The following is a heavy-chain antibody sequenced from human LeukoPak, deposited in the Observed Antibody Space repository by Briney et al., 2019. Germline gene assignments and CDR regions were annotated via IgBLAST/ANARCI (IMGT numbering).Heavy chain of an antibody. Sequence: PSETLSLTCTVSGGSICSGDYYWSWIRQPPGQGLEWIGYIYYSGSTYYNPSLKSRVTISVDTSKNQFSLKLSSVTAADTAVYYCARGGLPGFDYWGQGTLVTVSS. J-gene: IGHJ4*02. D-gene: IGHD3-16*01. V-gene: IGHV4-30-4*01. CDR3: ARGGLPGFDY. CDR2: IYYSGST. CDR1: GGSICSGDYY.